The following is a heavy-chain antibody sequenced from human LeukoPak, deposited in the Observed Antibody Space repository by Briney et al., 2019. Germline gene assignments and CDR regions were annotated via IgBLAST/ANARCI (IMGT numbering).Heavy chain of an antibody. CDR1: GGPIRSYY. CDR3: ARQASGSYWGSDAFDI. CDR2: IYTSGST. J-gene: IGHJ3*02. V-gene: IGHV4-4*09. Sequence: SETLSLTCTVSGGPIRSYYWSWIRQPPGKGLEWTGYIYTSGSTNYNPSLKSRVTISIDTSKNQFSLKLSSVTAADTAAYYCARQASGSYWGSDAFDIWGQGTMVTVSS. D-gene: IGHD1-26*01.